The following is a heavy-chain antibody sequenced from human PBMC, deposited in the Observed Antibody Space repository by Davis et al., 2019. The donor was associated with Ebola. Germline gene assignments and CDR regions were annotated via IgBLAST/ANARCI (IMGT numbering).Heavy chain of an antibody. J-gene: IGHJ6*02. CDR2: ISYDGSNK. V-gene: IGHV3-30*04. Sequence: PGGSLRLSCAASGFTFSSYAMHWVRQAPGKGLEWVAVISYDGSNKYYADSVKGRFTISRDNSKNTLYLQMNSLRAEDTAVYYCAKDWPSGYGSNGNGMDVWGQGTTVTVSS. CDR3: AKDWPSGYGSNGNGMDV. CDR1: GFTFSSYA. D-gene: IGHD5-12*01.